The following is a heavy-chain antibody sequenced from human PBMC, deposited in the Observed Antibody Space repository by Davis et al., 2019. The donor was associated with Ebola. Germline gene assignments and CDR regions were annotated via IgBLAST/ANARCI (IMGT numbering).Heavy chain of an antibody. J-gene: IGHJ6*02. V-gene: IGHV3-49*04. CDR3: EGSGTTAGDV. CDR1: GFTFSSYS. D-gene: IGHD3-10*01. CDR2: IRSKAYGGTT. Sequence: QTLSLTCAASGFTFSSYSMNWVRQAPGKGLEWVGFIRSKAYGGTTEYAASVKGRFTISRDDSKSIAYLQMNSLKTEDTAVYYCEGSGTTAGDVWGQGTTVTVSS.